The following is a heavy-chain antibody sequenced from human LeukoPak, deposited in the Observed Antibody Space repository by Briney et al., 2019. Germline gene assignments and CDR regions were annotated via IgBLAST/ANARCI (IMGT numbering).Heavy chain of an antibody. CDR1: GGSISSYY. V-gene: IGHV4-4*07. D-gene: IGHD3-10*01. CDR3: ARSLWFGEDGAFDI. Sequence: KPSETLSLTCTVSGGSISSYYWSWIRQPAGKGLEWIGRIYASGRTNYNPSLKSRVTMSVDTSKNQISLRLSSVTAADTAVYYCARSLWFGEDGAFDIWGQGTMVTVSS. J-gene: IGHJ3*02. CDR2: IYASGRT.